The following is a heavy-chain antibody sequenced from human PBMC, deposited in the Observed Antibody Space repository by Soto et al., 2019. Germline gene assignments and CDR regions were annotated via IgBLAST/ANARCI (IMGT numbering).Heavy chain of an antibody. D-gene: IGHD2-15*01. CDR3: ARGLRLHYYIIDV. CDR1: GFTFSDYY. J-gene: IGHJ6*02. Sequence: RRLSCAASGFTFSDYYMSWVRQAPGKGLEWVSYISTGSTYISYADSVKGRFAVSRDNAKNSLYLQMNSLRVEDTAVYYCARGLRLHYYIIDVWGQGTSVTVSS. CDR2: ISTGSTYI. V-gene: IGHV3-11*06.